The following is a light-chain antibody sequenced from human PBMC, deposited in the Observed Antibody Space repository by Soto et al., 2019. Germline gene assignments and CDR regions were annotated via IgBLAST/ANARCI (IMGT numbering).Light chain of an antibody. J-gene: IGLJ3*02. V-gene: IGLV1-36*01. CDR1: GSNIGNNA. CDR2: YDD. Sequence: QSVLTQPPSVSGAPGQRVTISCSGSGSNIGNNAVNWYQQLPGKAPRALIYYDDLLPSGVSKRFSGSKSGTSVSLAISGLQSDDEADYYCASWDDTLSGVVFGGGTKVTVL. CDR3: ASWDDTLSGVV.